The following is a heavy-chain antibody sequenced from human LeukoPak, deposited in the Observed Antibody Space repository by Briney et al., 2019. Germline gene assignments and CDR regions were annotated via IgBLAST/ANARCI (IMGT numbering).Heavy chain of an antibody. CDR2: IYPDDSDT. Sequence: GESLKISCKGSGYPFSSYWIGWVRQMPGKGLEWMGIIYPDDSDTRYSPSFQGQVTISADKSISTAYLQWSSLKASDTAMYYCARLAYCSNDVCYSNYYYFMDVWGKGTTVTVSS. J-gene: IGHJ6*03. D-gene: IGHD2-8*01. CDR3: ARLAYCSNDVCYSNYYYFMDV. V-gene: IGHV5-51*01. CDR1: GYPFSSYW.